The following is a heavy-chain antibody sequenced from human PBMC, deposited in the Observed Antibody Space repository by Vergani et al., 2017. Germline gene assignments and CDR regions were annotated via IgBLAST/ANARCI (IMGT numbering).Heavy chain of an antibody. CDR2: MNGDGDTI. CDR3: ARARKFRFGVVWEKWFDP. CDR1: GFTFNEYW. D-gene: IGHD3-3*01. V-gene: IGHV3-74*01. Sequence: EVELVESGGGLVHPGGSLRLSCAASGFTFNEYWMHWARQVPGKGLVWVSGMNGDGDTISYADSVKGRFTISRDNAKNTLFLQMNSLRAEDTAVYYCARARKFRFGVVWEKWFDPWGQGTLVTVSS. J-gene: IGHJ5*02.